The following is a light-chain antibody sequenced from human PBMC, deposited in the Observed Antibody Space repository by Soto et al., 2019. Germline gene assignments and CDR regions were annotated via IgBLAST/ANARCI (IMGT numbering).Light chain of an antibody. Sequence: QSALTQPASVSGSPGQSITISCTGTSSDVGGYNYVSWYQQHPGKAPKLMIYEVSNRPSGVSNRFSGSKSGNTASLTISGLQAEDEAEYYCSSSTSSSFSCVFVTGTKV. CDR3: SSSTSSSFSCV. V-gene: IGLV2-14*01. CDR1: SSDVGGYNY. J-gene: IGLJ1*01. CDR2: EVS.